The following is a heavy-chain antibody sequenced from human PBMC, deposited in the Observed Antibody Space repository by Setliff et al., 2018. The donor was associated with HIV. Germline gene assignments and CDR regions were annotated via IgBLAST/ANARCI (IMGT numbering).Heavy chain of an antibody. D-gene: IGHD3-10*01. CDR2: IIPIFGTA. CDR3: ARAGSYYTNNAFDI. V-gene: IGHV1-69*05. J-gene: IGHJ3*02. CDR1: GGTFSSYA. Sequence: SVKVSCKASGGTFSSYAISWVRQAPGQGLEWMGGIIPIFGTANYAQKFQGRVTITTDESTSTAYMELSSLRSEDTAVYYCARAGSYYTNNAFDIWGQGTMVTVSS.